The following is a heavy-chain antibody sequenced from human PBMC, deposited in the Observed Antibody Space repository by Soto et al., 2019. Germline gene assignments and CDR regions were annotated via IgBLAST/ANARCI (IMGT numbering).Heavy chain of an antibody. CDR1: GYIFTGYY. D-gene: IGHD3-22*01. J-gene: IGHJ5*02. Sequence: QVQLVQSGAEVKKPGASVKVSCKASGYIFTGYYMHWLRQAPGQGLEWMGWFNPNSGGTKYAQKLQGSVTMTNDTSINTAYMELSGLISDDTAVYYCARGDFDSSANYYAGWFDPWGQGTLVTVSS. V-gene: IGHV1-2*02. CDR3: ARGDFDSSANYYAGWFDP. CDR2: FNPNSGGT.